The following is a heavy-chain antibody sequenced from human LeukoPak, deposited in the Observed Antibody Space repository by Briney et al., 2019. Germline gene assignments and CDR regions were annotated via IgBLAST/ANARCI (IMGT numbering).Heavy chain of an antibody. CDR2: ISSNSNYI. CDR1: GFTFSSYS. Sequence: PGGSLRLSCAASGFTFSSYSTNWVRQAPGKGLEWVSSISSNSNYIYYADSVKGRFTISRDNAKNSLYLQMNSLRAEDTAVYYCARDASRFYSSDFDYWGQGTLVTVSS. CDR3: ARDASRFYSSDFDY. D-gene: IGHD3-22*01. V-gene: IGHV3-21*01. J-gene: IGHJ4*02.